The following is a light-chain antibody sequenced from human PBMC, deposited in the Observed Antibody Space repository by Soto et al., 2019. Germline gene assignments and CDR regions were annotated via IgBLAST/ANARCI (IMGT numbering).Light chain of an antibody. CDR3: QQVKGFPLT. J-gene: IGKJ4*01. CDR1: HDIARW. CDR2: AAS. V-gene: IGKV1-12*01. Sequence: DIQMTQSPYSVSAFVGDRVAITCRASHDIARWLAWYQQQPGKAPRLLIYAASSLQSGVPTRFSGSGSGTDFTLTITNLQPEDSAVYYCQQVKGFPLTFGGGTKVEIK.